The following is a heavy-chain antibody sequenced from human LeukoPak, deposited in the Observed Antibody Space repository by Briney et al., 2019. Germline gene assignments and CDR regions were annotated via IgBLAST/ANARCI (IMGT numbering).Heavy chain of an antibody. CDR3: STGSGQGV. V-gene: IGHV3-73*01. CDR1: GSTFSGSS. CDR2: IRSKAHSYAT. D-gene: IGHD6-25*01. J-gene: IGHJ4*02. Sequence: GGSLRLSCAASGSTFSGSSMHWVRQASGKGLEWVGCIRSKAHSYATAYTASVKGRFTISRDDSKNTAYLQLNSLKTEDTAVYYCSTGSGQGVGGQGTLVTVSS.